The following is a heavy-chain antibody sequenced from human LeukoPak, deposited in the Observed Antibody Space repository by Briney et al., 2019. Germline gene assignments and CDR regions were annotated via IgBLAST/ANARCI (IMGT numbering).Heavy chain of an antibody. CDR2: INHSGST. V-gene: IGHV4-34*01. CDR3: ARADKAARRGFGY. Sequence: SETLSLTCAVYGGSFSGYYWRWIRQPPGKGLEWIGEINHSGSTNYNPSLKSRVTISVDTSKNQFSLKLSSVTAADTAVYYCARADKAARRGFGYWGQGTLVTVSS. CDR1: GGSFSGYY. D-gene: IGHD6-6*01. J-gene: IGHJ4*02.